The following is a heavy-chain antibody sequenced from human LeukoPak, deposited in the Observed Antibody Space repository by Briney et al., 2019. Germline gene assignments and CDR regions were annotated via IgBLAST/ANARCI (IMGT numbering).Heavy chain of an antibody. J-gene: IGHJ4*02. D-gene: IGHD4-17*01. V-gene: IGHV1-69*05. Sequence: ASVKVSCKASGGTFSSYAISWVRQAPGQGLEWMGGIIPIFGTANYAQKFQGRVTMTTDTSTTTAYMELRSLRSDDTAVYYCARGALYGEYVEDYWGQGTLVTVSS. CDR2: IIPIFGTA. CDR3: ARGALYGEYVEDY. CDR1: GGTFSSYA.